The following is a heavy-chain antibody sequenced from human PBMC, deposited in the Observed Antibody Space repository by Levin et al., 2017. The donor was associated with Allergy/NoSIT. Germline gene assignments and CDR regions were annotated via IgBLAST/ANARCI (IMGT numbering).Heavy chain of an antibody. CDR1: GGSISSYY. J-gene: IGHJ4*02. D-gene: IGHD6-19*01. Sequence: MPSETLSLTCTVSGGSISSYYWSWIRQPPGKGLEWIGYIYYSGSTNYNPSLKSRVTISVDTSKNQFSLKLSSVTAADTAVYYCARVRGWYSYYFDYWGQGTLVTVSS. V-gene: IGHV4-59*01. CDR2: IYYSGST. CDR3: ARVRGWYSYYFDY.